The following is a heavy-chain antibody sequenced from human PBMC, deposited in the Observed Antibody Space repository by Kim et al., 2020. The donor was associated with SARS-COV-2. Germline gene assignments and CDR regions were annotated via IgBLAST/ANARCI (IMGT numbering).Heavy chain of an antibody. Sequence: LKSRVTISVDTSKSQFSLKLSSVTAADTAVYYCARSKGAYYDSSGYYFDYWGQGTLVTVSS. V-gene: IGHV4-34*01. D-gene: IGHD3-22*01. J-gene: IGHJ4*02. CDR3: ARSKGAYYDSSGYYFDY.